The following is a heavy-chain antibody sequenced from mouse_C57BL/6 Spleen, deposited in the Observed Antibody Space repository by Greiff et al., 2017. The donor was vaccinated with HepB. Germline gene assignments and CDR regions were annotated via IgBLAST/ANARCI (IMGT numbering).Heavy chain of an antibody. Sequence: EVQLVESGPELVKPGASVKIPCKASGYTFTDYNMDWVKQSHGKSLEWIGDINPNNGGTIYNQKFKGKATLTVDKSSSTAYMELRSLTSEDTAVYYCARRGLGYDVGVDYWGQGTSVTVSS. J-gene: IGHJ4*01. D-gene: IGHD2-2*01. CDR3: ARRGLGYDVGVDY. CDR1: GYTFTDYN. V-gene: IGHV1-18*01. CDR2: INPNNGGT.